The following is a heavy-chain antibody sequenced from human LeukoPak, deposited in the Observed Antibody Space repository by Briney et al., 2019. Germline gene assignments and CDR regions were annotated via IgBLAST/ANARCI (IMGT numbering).Heavy chain of an antibody. CDR1: GFTFSSYW. V-gene: IGHV3-7*01. CDR2: IKQDGSDK. Sequence: GGSLRLSCAASGFTFSSYWMSWVRQAPGKGLEWVANIKQDGSDKYYVDSVKGRFTISRDNAQNSLYLQTNSLRAEDTAVYYCARELTTGATHDYWGQGTLVTVSS. J-gene: IGHJ4*02. CDR3: ARELTTGATHDY. D-gene: IGHD4-17*01.